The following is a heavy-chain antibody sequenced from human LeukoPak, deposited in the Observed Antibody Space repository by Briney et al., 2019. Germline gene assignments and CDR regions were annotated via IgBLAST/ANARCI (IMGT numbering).Heavy chain of an antibody. D-gene: IGHD6-19*01. CDR2: INHSGST. CDR3: ASGYSSDRWFDY. CDR1: GGSISSGDYY. Sequence: SEILSLTCTVSGGSISSGDYYWSWIRQPPGKGLEWIGEINHSGSTNYNPSLKSRVTISVDTSKNQFSLKLSSVTAADTAVYYCASGYSSDRWFDYWGQGTLVTVSS. V-gene: IGHV4-39*07. J-gene: IGHJ4*02.